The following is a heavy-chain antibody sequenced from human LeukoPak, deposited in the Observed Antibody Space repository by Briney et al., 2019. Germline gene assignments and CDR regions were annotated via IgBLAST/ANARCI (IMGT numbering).Heavy chain of an antibody. CDR2: ISWNSGSI. D-gene: IGHD2-21*01. CDR3: AKDTQFRLAGYLHH. CDR1: GFTFDDYA. V-gene: IGHV3-9*01. J-gene: IGHJ1*01. Sequence: GGSLRLSCAVPGFTFDDYAMYWVRQTPGKGLEWVSGISWNSGSIGYAASVKGRFTISRDNAKNSLYLQMNSLRPEDTALYYCAKDTQFRLAGYLHHWGQGTLVTVSS.